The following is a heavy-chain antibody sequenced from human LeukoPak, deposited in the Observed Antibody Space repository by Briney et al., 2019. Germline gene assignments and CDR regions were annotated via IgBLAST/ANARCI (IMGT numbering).Heavy chain of an antibody. CDR2: ITSRSSTSSPPNTI. CDR3: ARAPIGLRFLEWFLDY. Sequence: GGSLRLSCEASGFVFSDYTMNWVRQIPGKGLEWISSITSRSSTSSPPNTIYYADSVKGRFTISRDNAKNSLYLQMNSMRDEDMAVYYCARAPIGLRFLEWFLDYWGQGTLVTVSS. D-gene: IGHD3-3*01. CDR1: GFVFSDYT. V-gene: IGHV3-48*02. J-gene: IGHJ4*02.